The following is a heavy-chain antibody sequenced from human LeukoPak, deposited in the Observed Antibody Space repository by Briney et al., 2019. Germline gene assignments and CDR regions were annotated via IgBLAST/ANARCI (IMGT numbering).Heavy chain of an antibody. CDR1: GYTFTSYY. CDR3: ARDRGYYDFWSGYYQPPDY. D-gene: IGHD3-3*01. Sequence: ASVKLSCKASGYTFTSYYMHWVRQAPGQGLEWRGIINPSGDSTSYAQKFQGRVTMTRDTSTSTVYMELSSLRSEDTAVYYCARDRGYYDFWSGYYQPPDYWGQGALVSVSS. V-gene: IGHV1-46*01. CDR2: INPSGDST. J-gene: IGHJ4*02.